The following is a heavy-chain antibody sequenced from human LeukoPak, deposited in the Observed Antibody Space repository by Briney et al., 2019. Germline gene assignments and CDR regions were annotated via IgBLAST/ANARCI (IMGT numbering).Heavy chain of an antibody. CDR3: ARHAAVVRAFDI. CDR2: IYYSGST. V-gene: IGHV4-59*08. Sequence: PSETLSLTCTVSGGSISSYYWSWIRQPPGKGLEWIGYIYYSGSTNYSPSLKSRVTISVDTSKNQFSLKLSSVTAADTAVYYCARHAAVVRAFDIWGQGTMVTVSS. D-gene: IGHD4-23*01. CDR1: GGSISSYY. J-gene: IGHJ3*02.